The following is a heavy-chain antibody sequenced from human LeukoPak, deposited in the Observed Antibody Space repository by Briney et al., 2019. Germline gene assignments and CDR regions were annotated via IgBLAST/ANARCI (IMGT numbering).Heavy chain of an antibody. Sequence: GGSLRLSCAASGFTFSDYYMSWIRQAPGKGLEWVSYIGSSGSTIYYADSVKGRFTISRDNAKNSLYMQMNSLRAEDTAVYYCARRIAYCGGDCYAYYYYYYMDVCAKGPRSPSP. CDR1: GFTFSDYY. CDR3: ARRIAYCGGDCYAYYYYYYMDV. CDR2: IGSSGSTI. V-gene: IGHV3-11*04. D-gene: IGHD2-21*02. J-gene: IGHJ6*03.